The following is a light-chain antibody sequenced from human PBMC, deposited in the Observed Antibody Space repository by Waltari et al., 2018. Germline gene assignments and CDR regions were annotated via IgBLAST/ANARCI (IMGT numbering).Light chain of an antibody. CDR1: RSDLGSYHL. V-gene: IGLV2-23*01. J-gene: IGLJ3*02. CDR2: EAS. Sequence: QSALTQPASVSGSPGQSITIPCPGPRSDLGSYHLVSWFQQHPHKAPKLLIYEASTRPSEVSNRFSGSASGNTAYLTISGLQAEDEADYYCCSSPESSTSWVFGGGTKLTVL. CDR3: CSSPESSTSWV.